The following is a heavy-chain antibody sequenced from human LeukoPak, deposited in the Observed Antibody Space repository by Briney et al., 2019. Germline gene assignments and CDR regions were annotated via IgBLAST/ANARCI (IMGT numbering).Heavy chain of an antibody. V-gene: IGHV4-59*11. CDR3: ATGQNYYYYMDV. J-gene: IGHJ6*03. Sequence: SETLSLTCTVSGGSISGHYWSWIRQPPGKGLEWIGYIYYSGSTNYNPSLKSRVTISVDTSKNQFSLKLCSVTAADTAVYYCATGQNYYYYMDVWGKGTTVTVSS. CDR2: IYYSGST. CDR1: GGSISGHY.